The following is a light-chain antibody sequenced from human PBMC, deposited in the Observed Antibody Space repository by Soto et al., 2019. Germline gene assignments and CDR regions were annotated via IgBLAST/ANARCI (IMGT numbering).Light chain of an antibody. J-gene: IGLJ1*01. V-gene: IGLV2-8*01. Sequence: QSALTQPPSASGSPGQSVTISCTGTTSDVGGYNYVSWYQQHPGKAPKLLVYDVDKRPSGVPDRFSGSKSGNTASLTVSGLQAEDEADYYCSSYAGSYTYVFGTGTKLTVL. CDR2: DVD. CDR3: SSYAGSYTYV. CDR1: TSDVGGYNY.